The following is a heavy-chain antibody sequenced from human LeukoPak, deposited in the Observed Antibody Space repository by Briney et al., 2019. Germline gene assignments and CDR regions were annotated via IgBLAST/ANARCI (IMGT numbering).Heavy chain of an antibody. CDR2: IYSGRRT. Sequence: GGSVRLSCAASGFTLRRNYMSWVREAPGKGLEWVSVIYSGRRTYYADSVKGRFTISRDNSKNTLYLQMNSRRAEDTAVYYCARGDYPRGFDPWGQGTLVTVSS. J-gene: IGHJ5*02. V-gene: IGHV3-53*01. CDR3: ARGDYPRGFDP. CDR1: GFTLRRNY. D-gene: IGHD4/OR15-4a*01.